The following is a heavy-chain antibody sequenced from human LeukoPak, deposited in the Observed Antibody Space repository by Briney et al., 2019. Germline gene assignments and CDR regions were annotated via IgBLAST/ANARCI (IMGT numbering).Heavy chain of an antibody. CDR3: ARGLSIAAAGTGYAFDI. D-gene: IGHD6-13*01. CDR2: VNHSGST. V-gene: IGHV4-34*01. CDR1: GGAFSGYY. Sequence: SETLSLTCAVYGGAFSGYYWSWIRQTPGKGLEWIGEVNHSGSTNYTPSLKSRVTISVDTSKNQFSLKLSSVTAADMAVYYCARGLSIAAAGTGYAFDIWGQGTMVTISS. J-gene: IGHJ3*02.